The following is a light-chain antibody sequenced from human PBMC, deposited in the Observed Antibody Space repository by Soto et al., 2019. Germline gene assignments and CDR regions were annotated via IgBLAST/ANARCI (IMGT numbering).Light chain of an antibody. CDR3: QQRSNWPSIT. V-gene: IGKV3-11*01. Sequence: EIVMTQSPASLSVSPRETATLSCRASQSITRYLAWYQHKPGQAPRLLIHGASTRATGVPARFSGSGSGTDFTLTISSLEPEDFAVYYCQQRSNWPSITFGQGTRLEIK. J-gene: IGKJ5*01. CDR2: GAS. CDR1: QSITRY.